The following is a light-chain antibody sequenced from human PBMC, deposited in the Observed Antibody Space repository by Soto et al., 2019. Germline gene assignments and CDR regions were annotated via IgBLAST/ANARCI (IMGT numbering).Light chain of an antibody. CDR1: SSNIGSYT. V-gene: IGLV1-44*01. J-gene: IGLJ2*01. CDR2: ANN. CDR3: AAWDDSLSGVV. Sequence: QSVLTQPPSASGTPGQSVTISCSGSSSNIGSYTVNWFHQLPGTTPKLLMFANNQRPSGVPDRLSGSKSGTSASLAISGLQSEDEGDYYCAAWDDSLSGVVFGGGTKLTVL.